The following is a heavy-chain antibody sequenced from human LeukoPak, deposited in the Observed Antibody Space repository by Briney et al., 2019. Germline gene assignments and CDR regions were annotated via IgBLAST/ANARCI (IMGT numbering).Heavy chain of an antibody. V-gene: IGHV1-2*02. D-gene: IGHD6-13*01. CDR1: GYTFTGYY. CDR2: INPNSGGT. CDR3: ARDLQQLGNNWFDP. J-gene: IGHJ5*02. Sequence: ASVKVSCKASGYTFTGYYMHWVRQAPGQGLEWMGWINPNSGGTNCAQKFQGRVTMTRDTSISTAYMELSRLRSDDTAVYYCARDLQQLGNNWFDPWGQGTLVTVSS.